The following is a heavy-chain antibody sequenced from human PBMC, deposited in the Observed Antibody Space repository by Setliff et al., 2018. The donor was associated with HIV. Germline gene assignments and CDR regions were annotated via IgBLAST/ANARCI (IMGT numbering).Heavy chain of an antibody. CDR2: IIPVTGTA. Sequence: SVKVSCKASGGTFSTYAINWVRQAPGQGLEWLGGIIPVTGTANYAERFQDRVTISTDESKTSVYLQVSSLKSEDTAVYYCASDREEYCGHDGSSPLDNWGPGTLVTVSS. V-gene: IGHV1-69*05. D-gene: IGHD2-21*02. J-gene: IGHJ4*02. CDR1: GGTFSTYA. CDR3: ASDREEYCGHDGSSPLDN.